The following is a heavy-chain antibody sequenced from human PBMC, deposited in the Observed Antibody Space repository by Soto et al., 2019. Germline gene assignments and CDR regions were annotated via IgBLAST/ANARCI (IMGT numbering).Heavy chain of an antibody. Sequence: GGSLRLSCAASGFTVSSNYMSWVRQAPGKGLEWVSVIYSGGSTYYADSVKGRFTISRDNSKNTLYLQMNSLRAEDTAVYYCARGSSGYDLDYFDYWGQGTLVTVSS. CDR1: GFTVSSNY. CDR2: IYSGGST. D-gene: IGHD5-12*01. V-gene: IGHV3-53*01. J-gene: IGHJ4*02. CDR3: ARGSSGYDLDYFDY.